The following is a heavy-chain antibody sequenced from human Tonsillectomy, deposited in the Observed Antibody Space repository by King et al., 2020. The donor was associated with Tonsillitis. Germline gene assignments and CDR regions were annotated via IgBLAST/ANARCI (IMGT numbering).Heavy chain of an antibody. Sequence: TLKESGPTLVKPTQTLTLTCTFSGFSLSTSGVGVGWIRQPPGKALEWLALIYWDDDKRYSPSLKSRLTITKDTSKNQVVLTMTNMDPVDTATYYCAHRHRSGGSSRYYYMDVWGKGTTVTVSS. D-gene: IGHD1-14*01. CDR1: GFSLSTSGVG. V-gene: IGHV2-5*02. J-gene: IGHJ6*03. CDR3: AHRHRSGGSSRYYYMDV. CDR2: IYWDDDK.